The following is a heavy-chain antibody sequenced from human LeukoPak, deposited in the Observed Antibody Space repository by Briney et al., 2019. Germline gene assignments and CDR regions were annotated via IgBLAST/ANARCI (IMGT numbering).Heavy chain of an antibody. Sequence: ASVKVSCKVSGYTFTSYDINWVRQATGRGLEWMGWMNPNSGNTGYAQKFQGRVTMTRNTSISTAYMELSSLRSEDTAVYYCARALMVQGVIGYWFDPWGQGTLVTVSS. CDR3: ARALMVQGVIGYWFDP. J-gene: IGHJ5*02. V-gene: IGHV1-8*01. CDR2: MNPNSGNT. D-gene: IGHD3-10*01. CDR1: GYTFTSYD.